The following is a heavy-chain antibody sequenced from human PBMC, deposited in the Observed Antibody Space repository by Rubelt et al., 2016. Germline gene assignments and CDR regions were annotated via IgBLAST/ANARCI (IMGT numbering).Heavy chain of an antibody. CDR2: ISGSGGST. CDR3: AKGRFWGYSSSPDY. J-gene: IGHJ4*02. V-gene: IGHV3-23*04. D-gene: IGHD6-6*01. Sequence: EVQLEESGGGLVQPGGSLRLSCAASGFTFSSYAMSRVRQAPGKGLEWVSAISGSGGSTYYADSVKGRFTISRDNSKNTLYLQMNSLRAEDTAVYYCAKGRFWGYSSSPDYWGQGTLVTVSS. CDR1: GFTFSSYA.